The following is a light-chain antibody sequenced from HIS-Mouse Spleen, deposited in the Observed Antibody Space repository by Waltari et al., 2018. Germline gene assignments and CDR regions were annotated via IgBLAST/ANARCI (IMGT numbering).Light chain of an antibody. V-gene: IGLV3-25*03. CDR3: QSADSSGTWV. CDR1: ALPKPY. J-gene: IGLJ3*02. CDR2: KDS. Sequence: SYELTQPPSVSVSPGQTARITCSGDALPKPYAYWYQQKPGQAPVLVLYKDSERPSGIPERFSGSSSGTTVTLTISGVQAEDEADYYCQSADSSGTWVFGGGTKLTVL.